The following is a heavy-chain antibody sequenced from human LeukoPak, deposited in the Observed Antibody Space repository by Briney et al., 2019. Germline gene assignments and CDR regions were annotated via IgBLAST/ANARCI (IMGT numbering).Heavy chain of an antibody. CDR3: ARRLPPPAMADGFDI. J-gene: IGHJ3*02. V-gene: IGHV5-51*01. CDR2: IHPDDSDT. Sequence: GESLKISCKGSGHSFTSSWIGWVRQMPGKGLEWMGIIHPDDSDTRYSPSFQGQVSISADKSINTAYLQWRSLKVSDTAMYYCARRLPPPAMADGFDIWGQGTMVTVFS. CDR1: GHSFTSSW. D-gene: IGHD5-18*01.